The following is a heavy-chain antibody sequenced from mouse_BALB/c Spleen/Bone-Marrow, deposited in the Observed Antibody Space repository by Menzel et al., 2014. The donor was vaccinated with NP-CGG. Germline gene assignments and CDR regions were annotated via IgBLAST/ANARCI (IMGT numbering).Heavy chain of an antibody. Sequence: EVHLVESGTVLARPGASVKMSCKASGYTFTSYWMHWVKQRPGQGLEWIGAIYPGNSDTSYNQKFKGKAKLTAVTSTSTAYMDLSSLTNEDSAVDYCTRGITTVVATRAMDYWGQGTSVTVSS. CDR3: TRGITTVVATRAMDY. CDR2: IYPGNSDT. V-gene: IGHV1-5*01. D-gene: IGHD1-1*01. CDR1: GYTFTSYW. J-gene: IGHJ4*01.